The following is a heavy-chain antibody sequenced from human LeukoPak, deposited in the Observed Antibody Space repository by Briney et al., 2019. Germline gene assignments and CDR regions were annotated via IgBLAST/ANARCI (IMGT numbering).Heavy chain of an antibody. V-gene: IGHV1-2*06. D-gene: IGHD3-10*01. J-gene: IGHJ4*02. Sequence: ASVKVSCKASGYTFTGYYMHWVRQAPGQGLEWMGRINPNSGGTNYAQKFQGRVTMTRDTSISTAYMELNSLRAEDTAVYYCARDRNAVLWFGDPPSGSGDYWGQGTLVTVSS. CDR3: ARDRNAVLWFGDPPSGSGDY. CDR1: GYTFTGYY. CDR2: INPNSGGT.